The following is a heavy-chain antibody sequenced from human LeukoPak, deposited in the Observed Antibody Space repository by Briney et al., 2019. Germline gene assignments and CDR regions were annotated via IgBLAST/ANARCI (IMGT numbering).Heavy chain of an antibody. CDR2: ISYDGINQ. CDR3: TLTTFGVVYYFDY. CDR1: GFTFSSYA. V-gene: IGHV3-30*04. Sequence: AGGSLRLSCATSGFTFSSYAMHWVRQAPGKGLEWVALISYDGINQYYADSVKGRFIISRDNSKNTLYLQLNSLRLEDTAVYYCTLTTFGVVYYFDYWGQGTPVTVSS. J-gene: IGHJ4*02. D-gene: IGHD1/OR15-1a*01.